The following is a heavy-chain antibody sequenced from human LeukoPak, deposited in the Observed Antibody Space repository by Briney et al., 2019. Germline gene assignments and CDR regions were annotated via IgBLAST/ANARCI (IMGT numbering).Heavy chain of an antibody. CDR2: ISGSGGST. J-gene: IGHJ4*02. Sequence: QPGGSLRLSCAASGFTFSSYAMSWVRQAPGKGLEWVSAISGSGGSTYYADSVKGRFTISRDNSKNTLYLQMNSLKTEDTAVYYCTSREQMITFGGPQRDYWGQGTLVTVSS. V-gene: IGHV3-23*01. D-gene: IGHD3-16*01. CDR3: TSREQMITFGGPQRDY. CDR1: GFTFSSYA.